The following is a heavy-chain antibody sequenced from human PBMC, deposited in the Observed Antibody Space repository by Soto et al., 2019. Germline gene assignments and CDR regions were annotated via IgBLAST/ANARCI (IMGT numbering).Heavy chain of an antibody. CDR3: ARDQAYDYTSPGDYYYYGMDV. V-gene: IGHV4-31*03. CDR2: IYYSGST. CDR1: GGSISSGGHY. Sequence: QVQLQEPGPGLVKPSQTLSLTCTVSGGSISSGGHYWNWIRQHPGKGLEWIGYIYYSGSTYYNPSLKSRVTISVDTSKNQFSLNLSSVTAADTAVYYCARDQAYDYTSPGDYYYYGMDVWGQGTTVTVSS. J-gene: IGHJ6*02. D-gene: IGHD4-4*01.